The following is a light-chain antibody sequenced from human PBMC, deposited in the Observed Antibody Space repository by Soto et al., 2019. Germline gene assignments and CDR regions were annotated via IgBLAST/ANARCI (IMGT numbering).Light chain of an antibody. CDR2: AAS. Sequence: DIQMTQSPSSLSASVGDRVTITCRASQSISSYLNWYHQKPGKAPKLVIYAASSLQSGVPSRFSGSGSGTDFTLTISSLQPEDFATYYCQQSFSTPWTFGQGTKVEIK. CDR1: QSISSY. J-gene: IGKJ1*01. CDR3: QQSFSTPWT. V-gene: IGKV1-39*01.